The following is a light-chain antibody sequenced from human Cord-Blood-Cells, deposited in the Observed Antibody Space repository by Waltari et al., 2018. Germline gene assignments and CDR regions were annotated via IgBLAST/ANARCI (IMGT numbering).Light chain of an antibody. J-gene: IGKJ4*01. Sequence: EIVLTQSPGTLSLSPGARATLSCRASQSVSSSYLAWYQEKPGPAPRLRLYGSSSRASGIPDRCSGSGSGTDFTLTISRLEPEDFAVYYCQQYGSSPPLTVGGGTKVEIK. CDR2: GSS. V-gene: IGKV3-20*01. CDR1: QSVSSSY. CDR3: QQYGSSPPLT.